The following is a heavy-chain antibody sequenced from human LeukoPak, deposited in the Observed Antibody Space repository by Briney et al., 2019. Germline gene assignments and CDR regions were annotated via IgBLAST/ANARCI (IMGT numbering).Heavy chain of an antibody. Sequence: ASVTVSCKASGYTFTGYYMHWVRQAPGQGLEWMGWINPNRGGTNYAQKFQGRVTMTRDTSISTAYMELSRLRSDDTAVYYCARGSRSGSYYNAFDPWGQGTLVTVSS. CDR1: GYTFTGYY. CDR2: INPNRGGT. D-gene: IGHD3-10*01. CDR3: ARGSRSGSYYNAFDP. J-gene: IGHJ5*02. V-gene: IGHV1-2*02.